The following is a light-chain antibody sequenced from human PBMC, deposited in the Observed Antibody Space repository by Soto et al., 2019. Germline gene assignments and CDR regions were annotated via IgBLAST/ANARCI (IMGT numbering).Light chain of an antibody. CDR2: SNH. Sequence: QSVLTQPPSASGTPGQRVTIFCSGSSSNIGRNSVYWYQQLPGTAPKLLIYSNHQRPSGVPDRFSGSKSGTSASLAISGLRSEDEGDYYCFSYAGSDKWVFGGGTKLTVL. CDR1: SSNIGRNS. V-gene: IGLV1-47*02. CDR3: FSYAGSDKWV. J-gene: IGLJ3*02.